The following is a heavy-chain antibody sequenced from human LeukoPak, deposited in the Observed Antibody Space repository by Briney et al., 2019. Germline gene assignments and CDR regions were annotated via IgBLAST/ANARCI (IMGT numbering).Heavy chain of an antibody. CDR2: INSDGSST. J-gene: IGHJ6*02. V-gene: IGHV3-74*01. Sequence: GGSLRLSCAASGFTFSSYWMHWVRQAPGKGLVWVSRINSDGSSTSYADSVKGRVTISRDNAKNTLYLQMNSLRAEDTAVYYCSRDSLSSCGGDCYSGLDVWGQGATVTVSS. D-gene: IGHD2-21*02. CDR3: SRDSLSSCGGDCYSGLDV. CDR1: GFTFSSYW.